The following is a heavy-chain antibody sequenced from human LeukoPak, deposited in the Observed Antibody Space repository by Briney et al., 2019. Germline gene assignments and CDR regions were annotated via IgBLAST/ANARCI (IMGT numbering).Heavy chain of an antibody. CDR1: GFTFSSYS. V-gene: IGHV3-21*04. Sequence: GGSLRLSCAASGFTFSSYSMNWVRQAPGKGLEWVSSISSSSSYIYYADSVKGRFTISRDNAKNSLYLQMNSLRAEDTALYYCARGNLAGTASARTDFWGQGTLVTVSS. D-gene: IGHD2-21*02. CDR3: ARGNLAGTASARTDF. J-gene: IGHJ4*02. CDR2: ISSSSSYI.